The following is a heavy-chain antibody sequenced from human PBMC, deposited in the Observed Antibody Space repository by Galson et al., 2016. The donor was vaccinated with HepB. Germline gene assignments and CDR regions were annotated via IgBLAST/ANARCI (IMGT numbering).Heavy chain of an antibody. Sequence: TLSLTCTVSGVSIGSVGNYWSWIRQSAGKGLEWLGHIYANGTSHYNPSLKSRLAISVGTSQNQISLRRSSVTATDTALYFCAREAWLWLVKNSFGLWGQGTMVTVAS. CDR2: IYANGTS. CDR3: AREAWLWLVKNSFGL. V-gene: IGHV4-61*09. J-gene: IGHJ3*01. CDR1: GVSIGSVGNY. D-gene: IGHD6-19*01.